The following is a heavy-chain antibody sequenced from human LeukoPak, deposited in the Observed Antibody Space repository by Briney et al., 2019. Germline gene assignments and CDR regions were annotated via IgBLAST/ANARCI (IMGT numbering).Heavy chain of an antibody. Sequence: ASVKVSCKASGGTFSSYAISWVRQAPGQGLEWMGRIIPIFGTANYAQKFQGRVTITTDESTSTAYVELSSLRSEDTAVYYCARDSIFGVVINAFDIWGQGTMVTVSS. CDR2: IIPIFGTA. D-gene: IGHD3-3*01. V-gene: IGHV1-69*05. CDR1: GGTFSSYA. CDR3: ARDSIFGVVINAFDI. J-gene: IGHJ3*02.